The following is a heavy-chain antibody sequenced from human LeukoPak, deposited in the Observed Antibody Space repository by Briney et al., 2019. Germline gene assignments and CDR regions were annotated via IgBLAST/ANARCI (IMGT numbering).Heavy chain of an antibody. J-gene: IGHJ4*02. V-gene: IGHV3-21*01. Sequence: GGSLRLSCAASGFTFSSYSVNWVRQAPGKGLEWVSSISSSSSYIYYADSVKGRFTISRDNAKNSLYLQMNSLRAEDTAVYYCARDLLGIAAADSYYFDYWGQGTLVTVSS. D-gene: IGHD6-13*01. CDR2: ISSSSSYI. CDR1: GFTFSSYS. CDR3: ARDLLGIAAADSYYFDY.